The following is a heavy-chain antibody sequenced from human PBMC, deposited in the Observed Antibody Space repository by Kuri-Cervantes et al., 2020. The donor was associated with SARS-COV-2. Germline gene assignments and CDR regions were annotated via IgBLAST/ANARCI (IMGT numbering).Heavy chain of an antibody. D-gene: IGHD2-2*01. J-gene: IGHJ4*02. CDR2: IYTSGST. Sequence: SETLSLTCTASGGSISSYYWSWIRQPAGKGLEWIGRIYTSGSTNYNPSLKSRVTMSVDTSKNQFSLKLSSVTAADTAVYYCARLDYCTSTACLDYWGQGTLVTVSS. V-gene: IGHV4-4*07. CDR3: ARLDYCTSTACLDY. CDR1: GGSISSYY.